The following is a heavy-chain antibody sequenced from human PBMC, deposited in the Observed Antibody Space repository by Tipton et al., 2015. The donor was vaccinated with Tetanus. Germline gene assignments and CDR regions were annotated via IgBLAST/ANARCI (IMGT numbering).Heavy chain of an antibody. CDR3: AREPAATGTSLFDY. D-gene: IGHD6-13*01. Sequence: TLSLTCAVSGGPISSNYWWSWVRQSPGTGLEWIGEISHNGSTNYNPSLKSRVTISVDKSKNQFSLRLGSVTAADTAMYYCAREPAATGTSLFDYWGQGALVTVSS. CDR1: GGPISSNYW. CDR2: ISHNGST. J-gene: IGHJ4*02. V-gene: IGHV4-4*02.